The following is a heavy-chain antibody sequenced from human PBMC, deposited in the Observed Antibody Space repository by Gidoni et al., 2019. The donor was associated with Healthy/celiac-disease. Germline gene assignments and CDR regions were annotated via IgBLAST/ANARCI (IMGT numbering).Heavy chain of an antibody. CDR3: ARTRSGIRRTRGFDY. V-gene: IGHV4-34*01. D-gene: IGHD1-20*01. CDR1: GGSFSGYY. CDR2: INHSGST. Sequence: QVQLQQWGAGLLKPSETLSLTCAVSGGSFSGYYWRWSGQPPGKGLEWIGDINHSGSTNYNPRLKSRGAISVDTSKKQFYLKLSYVTAADTAVYYCARTRSGIRRTRGFDYWGQGTLVTVSS. J-gene: IGHJ4*02.